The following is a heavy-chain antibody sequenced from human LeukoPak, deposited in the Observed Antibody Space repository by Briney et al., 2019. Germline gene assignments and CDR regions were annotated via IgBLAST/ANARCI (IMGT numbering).Heavy chain of an antibody. J-gene: IGHJ4*02. CDR3: ARGSGSYRYYFDY. CDR1: RFTFSSYW. Sequence: HPGGSLRLSCAASRFTFSSYWMSWVRQAPGKGLEWVANIKQDGSEKYYVDSVKGRFTISRDNAKNSLYLQMNSLRAEDTAVYYCARGSGSYRYYFDYWGQGTLVTVSS. V-gene: IGHV3-7*01. CDR2: IKQDGSEK. D-gene: IGHD1-26*01.